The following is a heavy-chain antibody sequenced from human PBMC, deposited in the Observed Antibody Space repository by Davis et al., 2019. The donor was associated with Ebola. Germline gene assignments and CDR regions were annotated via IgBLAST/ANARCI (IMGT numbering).Heavy chain of an antibody. J-gene: IGHJ6*02. CDR1: GGSISSSSYY. V-gene: IGHV4-31*03. D-gene: IGHD2-2*01. Sequence: PSETLSLTCTVSGGSISSSSYYWSWIRQHPGKGLEWIGYIYYSGSTYYNPSLKSRVTISVDTSKNQFSLKLSSVTAADTAVYYCARGGCSSTSCYSYYYGMDVWGQGTTVTVSS. CDR3: ARGGCSSTSCYSYYYGMDV. CDR2: IYYSGST.